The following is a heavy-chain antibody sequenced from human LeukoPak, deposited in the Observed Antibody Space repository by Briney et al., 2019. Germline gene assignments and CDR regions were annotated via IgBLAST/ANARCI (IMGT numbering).Heavy chain of an antibody. D-gene: IGHD3-16*02. CDR1: GFTFGTYS. Sequence: PGGSLRLSCAASGFTFGTYSMSWVRQAPGKGLEWVSYISSSSTTIYYADSVKGRFTISRDNAQNSLYLQMNSLRAEDTAVYYCARVVWEGYRKDYWGQGTLVTVSS. CDR2: ISSSSTTI. J-gene: IGHJ4*02. CDR3: ARVVWEGYRKDY. V-gene: IGHV3-48*01.